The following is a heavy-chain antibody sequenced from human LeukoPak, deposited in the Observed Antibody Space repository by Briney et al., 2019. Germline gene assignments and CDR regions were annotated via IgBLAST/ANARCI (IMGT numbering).Heavy chain of an antibody. CDR2: IYYSGST. CDR3: ARQDYYDSSGHDY. V-gene: IGHV4-59*02. J-gene: IGHJ4*02. CDR1: GGSVSSYY. Sequence: SESLSLTCTVSGGSVSSYYWGWVRQPPGKGLEWGGYIYYSGSTNYHPSLKSRVTISVDTSKNQFSLKLSSVTAADTAVYYCARQDYYDSSGHDYWGQGTLVTVSS. D-gene: IGHD3-22*01.